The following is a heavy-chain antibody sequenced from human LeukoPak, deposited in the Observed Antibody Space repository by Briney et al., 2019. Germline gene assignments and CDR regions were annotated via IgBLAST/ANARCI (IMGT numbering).Heavy chain of an antibody. D-gene: IGHD6-19*01. Sequence: PGGSLRLSCAASGFTFSSYEMNWVRQAPGKGLEWVSYISSSGSTIYYADSVKGRLTISRDNAKNSLYLQMNSLRAEDTAVYYCAKGRGRIAVAGRNYFDYWGQGTLVTVSS. CDR1: GFTFSSYE. V-gene: IGHV3-48*03. CDR3: AKGRGRIAVAGRNYFDY. CDR2: ISSSGSTI. J-gene: IGHJ4*02.